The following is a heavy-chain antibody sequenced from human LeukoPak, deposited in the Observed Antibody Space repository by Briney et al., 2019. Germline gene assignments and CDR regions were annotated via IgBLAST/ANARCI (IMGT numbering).Heavy chain of an antibody. J-gene: IGHJ6*04. CDR2: ISGSGGNT. D-gene: IGHD2-15*01. V-gene: IGHV3-23*01. CDR1: GFTFSSYA. CDR3: ASARYCSGGSCSYYYGMDV. Sequence: PGGSLRLSCAASGFTFSSYAMSLVRQAPGKGLEWVSTISGSGGNTYYADSVKGRFTISRDNSKNTLYLQMNSLRAEDTAVYYCASARYCSGGSCSYYYGMDVWGKGTTVTVSS.